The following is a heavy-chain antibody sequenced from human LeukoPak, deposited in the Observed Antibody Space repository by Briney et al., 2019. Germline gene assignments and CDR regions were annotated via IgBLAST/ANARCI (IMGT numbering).Heavy chain of an antibody. CDR3: AKVGYGWYEVDY. CDR1: GFTFSTYG. Sequence: GGSLRLSCAASGFTFSTYGMHWVRQAPGKGQDWVAFIRYDGSEGYYADSVKDRFTVSRDNSKNRMYLQMNSLRAEDTAIYYCAKVGYGWYEVDYWGQGTLVTVSS. J-gene: IGHJ4*02. V-gene: IGHV3-30*02. D-gene: IGHD6-19*01. CDR2: IRYDGSEG.